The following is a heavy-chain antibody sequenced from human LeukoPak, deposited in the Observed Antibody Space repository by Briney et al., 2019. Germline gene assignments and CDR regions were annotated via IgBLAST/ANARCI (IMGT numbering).Heavy chain of an antibody. CDR3: AKEPESSSWYYYFGY. CDR2: ISGSGGST. J-gene: IGHJ4*02. D-gene: IGHD6-13*01. CDR1: GFTFSSYA. V-gene: IGHV3-23*01. Sequence: GGSLRLSCAASGFTFSSYAMDWVRQASGKGLEWVSVISGSGGSTYYADSVEGRFTISRDNAKNTLYLQMNSLRAEDTAVYYCAKEPESSSWYYYFGYWGQGTLVTVSS.